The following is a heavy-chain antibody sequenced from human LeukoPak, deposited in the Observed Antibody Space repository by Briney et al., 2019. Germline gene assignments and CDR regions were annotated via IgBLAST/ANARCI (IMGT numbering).Heavy chain of an antibody. CDR3: AKDPQLGYYYYGMDV. V-gene: IGHV3-23*01. D-gene: IGHD2-2*01. J-gene: IGHJ6*02. Sequence: PGGSLRLSCAASGFTFSSYAMSWVRQAPGKGLEWVSAISGSGGSTYYADSVKGRFTISRDNSKNTLYLQMNSLRAEDTAVYYCAKDPQLGYYYYGMDVWGQGTTATVSS. CDR2: ISGSGGST. CDR1: GFTFSSYA.